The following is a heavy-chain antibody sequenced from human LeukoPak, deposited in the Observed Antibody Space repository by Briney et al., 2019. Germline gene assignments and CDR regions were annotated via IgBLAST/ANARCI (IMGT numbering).Heavy chain of an antibody. D-gene: IGHD2-15*01. Sequence: GGSLRLSCAASGFTFSSYGMHWVRQAPGKGMEWVSAISNNGGYTYYADSVQGRFTISRDNSKSTLCLQMNSLRAEDTAVYYCAKQLGYCSDGSCYFPYWGQGTLVTVSS. J-gene: IGHJ4*02. CDR2: ISNNGGYT. CDR1: GFTFSSYG. V-gene: IGHV3-23*01. CDR3: AKQLGYCSDGSCYFPY.